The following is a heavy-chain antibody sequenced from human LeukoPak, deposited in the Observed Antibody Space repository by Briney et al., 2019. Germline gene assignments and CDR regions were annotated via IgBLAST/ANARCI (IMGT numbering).Heavy chain of an antibody. CDR3: ARGCSSTSCSSDLYYYYYYMDV. J-gene: IGHJ6*03. CDR2: INPNSGGT. Sequence: ASVKVSCKVSGYTLTELSMHWVRQAPGQWLEWMGWINPNSGGTNYAQKFQGRVTMTRDTSISTAYMELSRLTSDDTAVYYCARGCSSTSCSSDLYYYYYYMDVWGKGTTVTVSS. V-gene: IGHV1-2*02. CDR1: GYTLTELS. D-gene: IGHD2-2*01.